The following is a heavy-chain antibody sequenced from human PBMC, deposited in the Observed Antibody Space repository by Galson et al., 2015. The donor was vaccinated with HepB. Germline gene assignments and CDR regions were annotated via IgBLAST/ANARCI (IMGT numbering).Heavy chain of an antibody. J-gene: IGHJ3*02. V-gene: IGHV4-39*01. CDR2: IYFGGRT. D-gene: IGHD2-8*01. Sequence: ETLSLTCAVSGVSISGGQYYWGWIRQSPTKGLDWLGSIYFGGRTYFSPSFLSRVAMSVDTSKNRLSLTLRSVTAADTAAYYLARPLVLNGRFTPGVGPFHIWGHGTMVTVSA. CDR1: GVSISGGQYY. CDR3: ARPLVLNGRFTPGVGPFHI.